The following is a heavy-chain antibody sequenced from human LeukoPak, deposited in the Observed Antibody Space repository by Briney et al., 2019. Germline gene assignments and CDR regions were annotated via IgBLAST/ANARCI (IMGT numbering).Heavy chain of an antibody. CDR2: FDPEDGET. Sequence: ASVKVSCKVSGYTLTELSMHWVRQAPGKGLEWMGGFDPEDGETIYAQKFQGRVTMTEDTSTDIAYMELSSLRSEDTAVYYCATTPFEGASWFDPWGQGTLVTVSS. CDR3: ATTPFEGASWFDP. V-gene: IGHV1-24*01. J-gene: IGHJ5*02. CDR1: GYTLTELS. D-gene: IGHD3-16*01.